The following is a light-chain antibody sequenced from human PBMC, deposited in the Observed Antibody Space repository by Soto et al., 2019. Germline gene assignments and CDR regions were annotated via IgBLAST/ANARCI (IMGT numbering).Light chain of an antibody. CDR1: SSDVGGYNY. V-gene: IGLV2-8*01. J-gene: IGLJ1*01. CDR2: EVS. CDR3: SSYAGSNNPYV. Sequence: QSVLTQPPSVSGAPGQRVTISCTGSSSDVGGYNYVSWYQQHPGKAPKLMIYEVSKRPSGVPDRFSGSKSGNTASLTVSGLRAEDEADYYCSSYAGSNNPYVFGTGTKVTVL.